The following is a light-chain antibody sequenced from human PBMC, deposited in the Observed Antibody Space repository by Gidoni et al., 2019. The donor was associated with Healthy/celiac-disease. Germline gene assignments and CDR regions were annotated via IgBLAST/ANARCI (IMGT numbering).Light chain of an antibody. CDR2: GAS. CDR1: QRVSSSY. J-gene: IGKJ4*01. Sequence: EIVLTQSPGTRSLSPGERATLSCRASQRVSSSYLAWYQQKPGQAPRLLIYGASSTATGIPDRFSGSGSGTDFTLTISRLEPEDFAVYYCQQYGSSPPLTFGGGTKVEIK. V-gene: IGKV3-20*01. CDR3: QQYGSSPPLT.